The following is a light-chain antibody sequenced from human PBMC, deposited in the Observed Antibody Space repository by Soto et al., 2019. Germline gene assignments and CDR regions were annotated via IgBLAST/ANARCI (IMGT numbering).Light chain of an antibody. CDR1: QSISTW. CDR2: KAS. V-gene: IGKV1-5*03. J-gene: IGKJ1*01. Sequence: DIQMTQSPSTLSASLGDRVTITCRASQSISTWLAWYQQKPGKAPKLLIYKASNLESGVPSRFSGSGSGTEFTLTISSRRPYYFATYYCQQYVSYCTFGQGTKVEIK. CDR3: QQYVSYCT.